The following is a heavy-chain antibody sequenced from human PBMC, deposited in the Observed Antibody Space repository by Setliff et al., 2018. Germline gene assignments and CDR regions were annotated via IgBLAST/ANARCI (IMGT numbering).Heavy chain of an antibody. V-gene: IGHV3-15*01. J-gene: IGHJ4*02. Sequence: GASVKVSCKTSGFTFSNAWMSWVRQAPGKGLEWVGRIKSKTDGGAIDYGAPVKGRFTISRDDSGNTLYLQMNSLNTEDTAVYYCATAITWTSTRRFWGQGTLVTVSS. D-gene: IGHD3-16*01. CDR3: ATAITWTSTRRF. CDR1: GFTFSNAW. CDR2: IKSKTDGGAI.